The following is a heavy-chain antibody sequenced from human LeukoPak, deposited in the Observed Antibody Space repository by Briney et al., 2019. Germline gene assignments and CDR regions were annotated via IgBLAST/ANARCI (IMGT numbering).Heavy chain of an antibody. CDR3: ARGRDSGSLFLCWFDP. V-gene: IGHV4-34*01. CDR2: INHSGST. Sequence: SETLSLTCAVYGGSFSGYYWSWLRQPPGKGLEWIGEINHSGSTNYNPSLKSRVTISVDTSKNQFSLKLSSVTAADTAVYYCARGRDSGSLFLCWFDPWGQGTLVTVSS. CDR1: GGSFSGYY. J-gene: IGHJ5*02. D-gene: IGHD5-12*01.